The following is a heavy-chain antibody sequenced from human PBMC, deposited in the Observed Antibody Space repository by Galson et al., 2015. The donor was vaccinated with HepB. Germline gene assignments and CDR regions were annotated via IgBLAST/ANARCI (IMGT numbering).Heavy chain of an antibody. D-gene: IGHD6-6*01. V-gene: IGHV1-69*13. CDR3: AREEEAARPFGMDV. Sequence: SVKVSCKASGGTFSSYAISWVRQAPGQGLEWMGGIIPIFGTANYAQKFQGRVTITADESTSTAYMELSSLRSEDTAVYYCAREEEAARPFGMDVWGQGTTVTVSS. J-gene: IGHJ6*02. CDR2: IIPIFGTA. CDR1: GGTFSSYA.